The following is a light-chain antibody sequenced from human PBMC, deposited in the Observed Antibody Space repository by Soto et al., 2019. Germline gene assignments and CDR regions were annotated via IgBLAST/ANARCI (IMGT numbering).Light chain of an antibody. J-gene: IGKJ2*03. Sequence: EIMLTQSPGTLSLSPGERATLSCKTRQAISSRDLAWYQQKFGQAPRLLIYGASTRAAGIPDRFIGSESGTDFTLTISRLEPEDVAVYYCQQYGGSPMYSFGQGTKLEIK. CDR3: QQYGGSPMYS. CDR2: GAS. CDR1: QAISSRD. V-gene: IGKV3-20*01.